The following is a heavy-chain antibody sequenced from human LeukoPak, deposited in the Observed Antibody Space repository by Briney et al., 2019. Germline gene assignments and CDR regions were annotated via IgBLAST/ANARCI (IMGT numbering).Heavy chain of an antibody. J-gene: IGHJ3*02. Sequence: ETLSLTCTVSGGSISSYYWSWIRQPAGKGLEWIGRIYTSGSTNYNPSLKSRVTMSVDTSKNQFSLKLSSVTAADTAVYYCARDGLRWHREDAFDIWGQGTMVTVSS. CDR1: GGSISSYY. D-gene: IGHD4-23*01. CDR3: ARDGLRWHREDAFDI. V-gene: IGHV4-4*07. CDR2: IYTSGST.